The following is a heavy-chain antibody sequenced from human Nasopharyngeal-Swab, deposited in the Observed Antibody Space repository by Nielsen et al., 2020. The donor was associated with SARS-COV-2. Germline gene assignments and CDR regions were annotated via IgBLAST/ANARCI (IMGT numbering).Heavy chain of an antibody. CDR2: ISYDGSSS. CDR1: GFTFTSYA. CDR3: ARGNGSYYLYIWDN. J-gene: IGHJ4*02. Sequence: GESLKLSCAASGFTFTSYAMHWVRQAPGKGLEWVAVISYDGSSSYYAVSVKGRFIISRDNSKTTLYLRMNSLRAEDTAVYYCARGNGSYYLYIWDNWGQGTLVTVSS. V-gene: IGHV3-30*04. D-gene: IGHD1-26*01.